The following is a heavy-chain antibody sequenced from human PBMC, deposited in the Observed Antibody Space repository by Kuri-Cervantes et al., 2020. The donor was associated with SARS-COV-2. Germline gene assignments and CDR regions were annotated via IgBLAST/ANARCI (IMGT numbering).Heavy chain of an antibody. CDR2: INSDGNST. J-gene: IGHJ4*02. Sequence: GESLKISCAASGFTFSSYWMHWVRQAPGKGLVWVSRINSDGNSTSYADSVKGRFTISRDNSKNTLYLQMNSLRAEDTAVYYCAKAYYDFWSGYYRGGYYFDYWGQGTLVTVSS. V-gene: IGHV3-74*01. CDR1: GFTFSSYW. D-gene: IGHD3-3*01. CDR3: AKAYYDFWSGYYRGGYYFDY.